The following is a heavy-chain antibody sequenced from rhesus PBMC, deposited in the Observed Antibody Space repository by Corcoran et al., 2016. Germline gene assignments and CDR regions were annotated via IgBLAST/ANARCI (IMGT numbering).Heavy chain of an antibody. CDR1: GGSISSNY. J-gene: IGHJ4*01. CDR3: AAPLSGSYYYHYFDY. Sequence: QLQLQESGPGLVKPSETLSLTCAVSGGSISSNYWSWIRQPPGKGLEWIGRISGSGGSTDYNPSLKSRVTISTNTSKTQFSLKLSSVTAAVPAVYYCAAPLSGSYYYHYFDYWGQGVLVTVSS. V-gene: IGHV4-173*01. D-gene: IGHD3-16*01. CDR2: ISGSGGST.